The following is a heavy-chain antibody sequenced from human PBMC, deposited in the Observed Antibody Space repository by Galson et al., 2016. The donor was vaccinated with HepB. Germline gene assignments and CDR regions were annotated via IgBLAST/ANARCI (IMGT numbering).Heavy chain of an antibody. Sequence: SVRVSCAASGFSFQDHGMHWVRQAPRKRLEWVSSIIWNSRILDSADSVRGRFTISRDNAKNSLFLQMNSLKLEDAALYYCAKEHAGSRGWYFDLWGRGTLVTVSS. CDR2: IIWNSRIL. CDR3: AKEHAGSRGWYFDL. V-gene: IGHV3-9*01. CDR1: GFSFQDHG. D-gene: IGHD1-26*01. J-gene: IGHJ2*01.